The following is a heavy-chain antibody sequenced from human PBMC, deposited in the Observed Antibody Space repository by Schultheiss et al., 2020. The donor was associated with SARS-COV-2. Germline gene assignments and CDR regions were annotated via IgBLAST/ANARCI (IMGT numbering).Heavy chain of an antibody. CDR2: IKCDGSEK. CDR3: GDCSIYY. Sequence: GESLKISCAASGFTFSSSWMHWVCQAPEKGQEWVADIKCDGSEKYYVDSVKGRLTISRDNAKNSLYLQVNSLRAEDMTVYRRGDCSIYYWGQGTLVTVSS. D-gene: IGHD2-21*02. CDR1: GFTFSSSW. V-gene: IGHV3-52*02. J-gene: IGHJ4*02.